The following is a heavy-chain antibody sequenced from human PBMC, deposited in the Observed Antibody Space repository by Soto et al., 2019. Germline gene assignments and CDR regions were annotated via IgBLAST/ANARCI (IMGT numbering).Heavy chain of an antibody. CDR2: IITIFGTA. J-gene: IGHJ4*02. CDR1: GGSFSSYA. CDR3: ARSPDILTGYYEY. V-gene: IGHV1-69*13. D-gene: IGHD3-9*01. Sequence: ASVKVSCKASGGSFSSYAISWVRQAPGQGLEWMGEIITIFGTANYAQKFQGRVTITADESTSTAYMELSSLRAEDTAVYYCARSPDILTGYYEYWGQGTLVTVSS.